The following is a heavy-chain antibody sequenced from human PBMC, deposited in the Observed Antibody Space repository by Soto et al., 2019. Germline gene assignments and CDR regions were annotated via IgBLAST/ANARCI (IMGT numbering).Heavy chain of an antibody. Sequence: AVTPSLTWAASRFSVDTYGFIWLVPRGESGLVWIGRIYTTGSTNYNPSLKSRVTMSLDTSRNQFSLKLSSVTAADTAVYYCAREGGDVDSSGSGVYHSHGVDGWLPVTTV. D-gene: IGHD3-22*01. CDR3: AREGGDVDSSGSGVYHSHGVDG. CDR1: RFSVDTYG. V-gene: IGHV4-4*07. J-gene: IGHJ6*02. CDR2: IYTTGST.